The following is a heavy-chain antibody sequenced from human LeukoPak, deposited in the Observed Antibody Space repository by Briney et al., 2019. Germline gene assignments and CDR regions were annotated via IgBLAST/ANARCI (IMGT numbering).Heavy chain of an antibody. CDR3: ARPPADIVVVPAGGYYMDV. D-gene: IGHD2-2*01. J-gene: IGHJ6*03. CDR1: GFTFSSYS. Sequence: GGSLRLSCAASGFTFSSYSMNWVRQAPGKGLEWVSYISSSSSTIYYADSVKGRFTISRDNAKNSLYLQMNSLRAEDTAVYYCARPPADIVVVPAGGYYMDVWGKGTTVTVSS. V-gene: IGHV3-48*04. CDR2: ISSSSSTI.